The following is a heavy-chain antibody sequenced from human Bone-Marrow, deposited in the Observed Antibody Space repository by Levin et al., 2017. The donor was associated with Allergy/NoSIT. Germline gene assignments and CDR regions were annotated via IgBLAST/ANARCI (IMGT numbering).Heavy chain of an antibody. D-gene: IGHD6-19*01. CDR2: VRNKANSYTT. CDR1: GFTFGDHY. Sequence: GESLKISCAASGFTFGDHYMDWVRQAPGKGLEWVARVRNKANSYTTEYAASVKGRFTISRDDSKNSLYMQMNSLKTEDTAVYYCIRASVASTPYYYDNWGQGTLVTVSS. V-gene: IGHV3-72*01. CDR3: IRASVASTPYYYDN. J-gene: IGHJ4*02.